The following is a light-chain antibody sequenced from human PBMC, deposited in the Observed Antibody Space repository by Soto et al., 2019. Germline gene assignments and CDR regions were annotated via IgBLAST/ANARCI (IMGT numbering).Light chain of an antibody. V-gene: IGKV1-13*02. CDR1: QGISSA. CDR2: DAS. CDR3: QQFNSYPLT. Sequence: AIQLTQSPSSLSASVGDRVTITCRASQGISSALAWYQQKPGKAPKLLIYDASSLESGVPSRFSGSGSGTYFTLTISSLQPEDFVTYYCQQFNSYPLTFGQGTRLEIK. J-gene: IGKJ5*01.